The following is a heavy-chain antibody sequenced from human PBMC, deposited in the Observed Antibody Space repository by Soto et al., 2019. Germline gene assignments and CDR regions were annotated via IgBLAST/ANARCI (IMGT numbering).Heavy chain of an antibody. CDR3: ARTHIAAAGPTYSYYGMDV. Sequence: SGPTLVNPTQTLTLTCTFSGFSLSTSGMRMTWIRQPPGKALEWLARIDWDADKFYSTSLKTRLTISKDTSKNQVVLTMTNLDPVDTATYYCARTHIAAAGPTYSYYGMDVWGQGTTVTVSS. CDR1: GFSLSTSGMR. J-gene: IGHJ6*02. V-gene: IGHV2-70*04. D-gene: IGHD6-13*01. CDR2: IDWDADK.